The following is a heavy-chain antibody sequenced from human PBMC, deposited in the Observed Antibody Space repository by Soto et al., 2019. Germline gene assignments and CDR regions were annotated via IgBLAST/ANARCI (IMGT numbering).Heavy chain of an antibody. CDR1: GVTISSYA. V-gene: IGHV1-69*06. Sequence: GISVKVSCKASGVTISSYASSWVRQAPGQGLEWMGGIIPIFGTANYAQKFQGRVTITADKSTSTAYMELSSLRSEDTAVYYCARSEYQLQRPWFDPWGQGTFVTGSS. D-gene: IGHD2-2*01. J-gene: IGHJ5*02. CDR3: ARSEYQLQRPWFDP. CDR2: IIPIFGTA.